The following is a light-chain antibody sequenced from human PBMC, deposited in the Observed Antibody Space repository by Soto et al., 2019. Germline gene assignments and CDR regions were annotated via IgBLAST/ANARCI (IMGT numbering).Light chain of an antibody. CDR1: QSVSIY. J-gene: IGKJ5*01. CDR2: DAS. Sequence: DIVLTQSPATLSLFQRERAPLSCSASQSVSIYLAWYQQKPGQAPRLLIYDASNRATGIPARFSGSGSGTDFTLTISSLEPEDFAVYYCQQRSNWPPEITFGQGTRLEIK. V-gene: IGKV3-11*01. CDR3: QQRSNWPPEIT.